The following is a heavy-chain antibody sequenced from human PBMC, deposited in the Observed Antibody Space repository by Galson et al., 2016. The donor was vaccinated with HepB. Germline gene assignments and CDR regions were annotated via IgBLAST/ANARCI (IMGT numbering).Heavy chain of an antibody. D-gene: IGHD4-17*01. J-gene: IGHJ4*02. V-gene: IGHV3-21*05. CDR2: ISSSSSDT. CDR3: ARMRGDYDY. Sequence: SLRLSCAASGFIFRTYGMHWVRQAPGKGLELVSYISSSSSDTNYADSVKGRFTISRDNAKNSLYLQMNSLRAEDTAVYYCARMRGDYDYWGQGTLVTVSS. CDR1: GFIFRTYG.